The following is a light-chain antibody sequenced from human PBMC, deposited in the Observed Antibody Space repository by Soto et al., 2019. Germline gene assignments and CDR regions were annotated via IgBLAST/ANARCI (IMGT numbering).Light chain of an antibody. CDR3: QQYRNWPRT. CDR2: GAS. J-gene: IGKJ1*01. V-gene: IGKV3-15*01. Sequence: EIVLTHSPSTLSLSPVERVSLSCRASQSVDINLAWYQQKPGQAPRLLIYGASTRATDMPGRFSGRGSGTEFTLTISSLQSEDFAVYYCQQYRNWPRTFGQGTKVDIK. CDR1: QSVDIN.